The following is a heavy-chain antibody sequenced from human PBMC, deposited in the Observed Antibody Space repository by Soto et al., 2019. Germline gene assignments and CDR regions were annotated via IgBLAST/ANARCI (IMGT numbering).Heavy chain of an antibody. CDR1: GYTFTSYG. V-gene: IGHV1-18*01. Sequence: QVQLVQSGAEVKKPGASVKVSCKASGYTFTSYGICWVRQAPGQGLEWMGWISAYNGNTNYAQKLQGRVTMTTDTSTSTAYMELRSLRSDDTAVYYCARGATYYYGSGSYYPATAADYWGQGTLVTVSS. J-gene: IGHJ4*02. CDR2: ISAYNGNT. CDR3: ARGATYYYGSGSYYPATAADY. D-gene: IGHD3-10*01.